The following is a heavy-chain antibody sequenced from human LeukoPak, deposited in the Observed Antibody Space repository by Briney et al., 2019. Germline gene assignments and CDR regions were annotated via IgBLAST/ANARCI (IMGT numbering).Heavy chain of an antibody. CDR1: GFPFSDYY. CDR2: ISGSGSDI. Sequence: PGGSLRLSCVASGFPFSDYYMSWIRQAPGEGLEWVAYISGSGSDIYCADSVKGRFTISRDNAKNSLHLQMNGLRAEDTAVFYCARGFDCSSTSCSCMDVWGQGTTVTVSS. CDR3: ARGFDCSSTSCSCMDV. J-gene: IGHJ6*02. D-gene: IGHD2-2*01. V-gene: IGHV3-11*01.